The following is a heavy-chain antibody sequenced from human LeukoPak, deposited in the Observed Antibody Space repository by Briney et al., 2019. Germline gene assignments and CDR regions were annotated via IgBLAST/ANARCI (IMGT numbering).Heavy chain of an antibody. J-gene: IGHJ4*02. Sequence: GGSLRLSCAGSAFTFSSYWMSWVRQAPGKGPEWVANIKDDGSEKYYLDSVKGRFTISRDNAKNSLYLQMNSLRAEDTAVYYCATLHYSSGWYTPTDYWGQGTLVTVSS. D-gene: IGHD6-19*01. CDR1: AFTFSSYW. CDR3: ATLHYSSGWYTPTDY. V-gene: IGHV3-7*01. CDR2: IKDDGSEK.